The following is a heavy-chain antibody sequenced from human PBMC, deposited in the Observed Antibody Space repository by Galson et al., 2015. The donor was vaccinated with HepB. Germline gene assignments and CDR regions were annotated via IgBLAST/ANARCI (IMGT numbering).Heavy chain of an antibody. V-gene: IGHV6-1*01. J-gene: IGHJ4*02. CDR2: TYYRSKWSN. Sequence: CAISGDSVSSNTVGWNWIRQSPSRGLEWLGRTYYRSKWSNDYAESVQSRITINPDTSKSQISLQLNSVTPEDTAVYYCARSIHLGRGFDYWGQGAQVTVSS. CDR3: ARSIHLGRGFDY. D-gene: IGHD7-27*01. CDR1: GDSVSSNTVG.